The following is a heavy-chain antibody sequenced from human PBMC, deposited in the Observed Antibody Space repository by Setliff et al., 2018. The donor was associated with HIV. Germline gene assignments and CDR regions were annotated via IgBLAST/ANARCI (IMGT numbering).Heavy chain of an antibody. V-gene: IGHV3-23*01. Sequence: GGSLRLSCAASGFTFRRYAMSWVRQVPGKGLEWVAAISSSSVSTYYADSVQGRFTISRDNSKNTLYLQMNSLRAEDTAVYYCATDTSRSGWYYFDYWGQGTLVTVSS. CDR2: ISSSSVST. J-gene: IGHJ4*02. CDR1: GFTFRRYA. CDR3: ATDTSRSGWYYFDY. D-gene: IGHD6-19*01.